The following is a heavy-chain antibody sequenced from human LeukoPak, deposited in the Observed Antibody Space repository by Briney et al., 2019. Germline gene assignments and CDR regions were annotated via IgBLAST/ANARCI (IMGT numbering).Heavy chain of an antibody. J-gene: IGHJ4*02. CDR3: ARGGSYASFGFDY. CDR1: GFIVSSTS. D-gene: IGHD1-26*01. Sequence: GGSLRLSCAASGFIVSSTSMSWVRQAPGKGLEWVSLLYGGGSTYYADSVKGRFTISRDNSKNTLYLQMNSLRAEGTAVYYCARGGSYASFGFDYWGQGTLVTVSS. V-gene: IGHV3-53*01. CDR2: LYGGGST.